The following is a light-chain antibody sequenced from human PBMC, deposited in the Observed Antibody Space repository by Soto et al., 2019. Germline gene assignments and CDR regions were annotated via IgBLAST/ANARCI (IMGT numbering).Light chain of an antibody. Sequence: EIVLTQSPGTLSLSPGERATLSCRASQSVSSSYLAWYQQKPGQAPRLLIYGASSRATGIPDRFSGSGTGTDFTLTISRLEPEDFAVYYCQQYGSPLWTFGQGNKVQIK. CDR3: QQYGSPLWT. CDR2: GAS. J-gene: IGKJ1*01. CDR1: QSVSSSY. V-gene: IGKV3-20*01.